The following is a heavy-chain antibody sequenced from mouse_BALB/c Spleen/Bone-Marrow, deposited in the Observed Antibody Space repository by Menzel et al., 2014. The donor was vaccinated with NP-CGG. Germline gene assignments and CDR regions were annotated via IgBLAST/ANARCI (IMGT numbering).Heavy chain of an antibody. CDR3: ARRLTGTLYFDY. D-gene: IGHD4-1*01. CDR2: INPGSGAT. J-gene: IGHJ2*01. V-gene: IGHV1-54*03. Sequence: VQLQQSGAELVRPGTSVKVSCKASGYAFTNYLIEWVKQRPGQGLEWIGVINPGSGATNYNENFKGKATLTADKSSSTPYMQLSGLTSDDSAVYFCARRLTGTLYFDYWGQGTTLTVSS. CDR1: GYAFTNYL.